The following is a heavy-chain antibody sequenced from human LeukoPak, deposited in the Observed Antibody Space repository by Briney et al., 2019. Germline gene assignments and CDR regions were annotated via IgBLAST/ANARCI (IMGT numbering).Heavy chain of an antibody. D-gene: IGHD3-10*01. J-gene: IGHJ5*02. Sequence: GGSLRLSCAASGFTFRHYWMSWVRHAPGKGLEWVANIQQNGIEKYSVEGRFTISRDNVNSLLYLRINSLIADDTAMYYCARVRDVKDLWGQGTLVTAS. CDR2: IQQNGIEK. V-gene: IGHV3-7*03. CDR3: ARVRDVKDL. CDR1: GFTFRHYW.